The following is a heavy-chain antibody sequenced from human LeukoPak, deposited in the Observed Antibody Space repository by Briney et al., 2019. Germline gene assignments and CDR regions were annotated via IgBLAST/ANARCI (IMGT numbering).Heavy chain of an antibody. D-gene: IGHD6-13*01. CDR3: ARPVRDGIAAAVTGYFQH. J-gene: IGHJ1*01. V-gene: IGHV3-30-3*01. CDR1: GFTFSSYA. Sequence: GGSLRLSCAASGFTFSSYAMHWVRQAPGKGLEWVAVISYDGSNKYYADSVKGRFTISRDNSKNTLYLQMNSLRAEDTAVYYCARPVRDGIAAAVTGYFQHWGQGTLVTVSS. CDR2: ISYDGSNK.